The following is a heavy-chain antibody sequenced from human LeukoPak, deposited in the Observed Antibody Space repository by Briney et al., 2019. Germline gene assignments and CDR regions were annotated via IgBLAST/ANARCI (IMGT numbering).Heavy chain of an antibody. CDR2: IYTSGST. CDR1: GGSISSYY. J-gene: IGHJ5*02. V-gene: IGHV4-4*07. Sequence: ASETLSLTCTVSGGSISSYYWSWIRQPAGKGLEWIGRIYTSGSTNYNPSLKSRVTMSVDTSKNQFSLKLSSVTAADTAVYYCARDIAAAGSDWFDPWGQGTLVTVSS. CDR3: ARDIAAAGSDWFDP. D-gene: IGHD6-13*01.